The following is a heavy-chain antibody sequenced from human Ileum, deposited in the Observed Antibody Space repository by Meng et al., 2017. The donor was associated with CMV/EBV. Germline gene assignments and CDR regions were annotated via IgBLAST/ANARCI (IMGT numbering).Heavy chain of an antibody. J-gene: IGHJ5*01. CDR1: GYPFTSYD. CDR2: VNPNSGKT. CDR3: TRRRNWFDS. Sequence: ASVKVSCKASGYPFTSYDIYWVRQATGQGPEWMGWVNPNSGKTGYAQKFQGRLTMTRNSSIGTAYMELSSLRSDDTAVYYGTRRRNWFDSWGQGTLVTVSS. V-gene: IGHV1-8*02.